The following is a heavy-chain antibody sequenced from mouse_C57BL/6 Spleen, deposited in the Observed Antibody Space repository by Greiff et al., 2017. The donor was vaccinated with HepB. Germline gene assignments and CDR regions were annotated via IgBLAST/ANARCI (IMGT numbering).Heavy chain of an antibody. CDR2: INPGSGGT. CDR1: GYAFTNYL. Sequence: QVHVKQSGAELVRPGTSVKVSCKASGYAFTNYLIEWVKQRPGQGLEWIGVINPGSGGTNYNEKFKGKATLTADKSSSTAYMQLSSLTSEDSAVYFCARSGTTVAYAMDYWGQGTSVTVSS. V-gene: IGHV1-54*01. J-gene: IGHJ4*01. D-gene: IGHD1-1*01. CDR3: ARSGTTVAYAMDY.